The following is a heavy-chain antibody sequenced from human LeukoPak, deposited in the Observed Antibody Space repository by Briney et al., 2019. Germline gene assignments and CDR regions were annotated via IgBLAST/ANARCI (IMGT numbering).Heavy chain of an antibody. Sequence: GGSLRLSCAASGFTFSSYAMSWVRQAPGKGLEWVSAISGSGVTTYYADSVKGRFTISRDNSKNTLYLQVNSLRAEDTALYYCAKARDYDFWSGYYYWGQGTLVTVSS. CDR2: ISGSGVTT. CDR3: AKARDYDFWSGYYY. D-gene: IGHD3-3*01. CDR1: GFTFSSYA. J-gene: IGHJ4*02. V-gene: IGHV3-23*01.